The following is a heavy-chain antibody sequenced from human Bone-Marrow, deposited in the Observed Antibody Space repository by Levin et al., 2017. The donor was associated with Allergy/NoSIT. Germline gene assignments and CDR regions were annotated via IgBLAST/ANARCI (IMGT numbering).Heavy chain of an antibody. J-gene: IGHJ4*02. Sequence: SETLSLTCTVSGGSINADGYYLTWIRQFPGKGLEWIGYIRHSGTTFSNPSLKGRATLSVDTSKSQFSLRLTSVTAADTAVYFCTRDSPGNYFDSWGQGTLVTVSS. CDR1: GGSINADGYY. V-gene: IGHV4-31*03. CDR3: TRDSPGNYFDS. CDR2: IRHSGTT.